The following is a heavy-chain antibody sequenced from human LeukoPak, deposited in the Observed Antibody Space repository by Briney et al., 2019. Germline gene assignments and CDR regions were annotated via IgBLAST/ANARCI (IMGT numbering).Heavy chain of an antibody. CDR2: INHSGST. D-gene: IGHD5-18*01. CDR3: ASRYVDTAMYNWFDP. J-gene: IGHJ5*02. V-gene: IGHV4-34*01. Sequence: SETLSLTCAVYGGSFSGYYWSWIRQPPGKGLEWIGEINHSGSTNYNPSLKSRVTISVDTSKNQFSLKLSSVTAADTAVYYYASRYVDTAMYNWFDPWGQGTLVTVSS. CDR1: GGSFSGYY.